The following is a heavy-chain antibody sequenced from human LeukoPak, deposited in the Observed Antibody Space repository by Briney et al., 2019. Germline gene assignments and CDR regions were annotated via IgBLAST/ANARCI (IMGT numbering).Heavy chain of an antibody. D-gene: IGHD4-17*01. Sequence: GGSLRLSFAASGFTFSGYSMSWVRQGPGKGLEWVSYIRSSSSTIYYADSVKGRFTISRDNAKNSLYLQMNSLRAEDTAVYYCARAIDYGDYVLPPGDYGIDVWGQGTTVTVSS. CDR3: ARAIDYGDYVLPPGDYGIDV. V-gene: IGHV3-48*01. CDR1: GFTFSGYS. CDR2: IRSSSSTI. J-gene: IGHJ6*02.